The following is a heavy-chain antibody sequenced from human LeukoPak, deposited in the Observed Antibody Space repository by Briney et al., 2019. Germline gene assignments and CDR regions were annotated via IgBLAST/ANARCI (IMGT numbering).Heavy chain of an antibody. V-gene: IGHV4-4*07. D-gene: IGHD3-10*01. Sequence: SETLSLTCTVSGGSISSYYWSWIRQPAGKGLEWIGRIYTSGSTNYNPSLKSRVTMSVDTSKNQSSLKLSSVTAADTAVYYCARGYYGSGSYYGYFDYWGQGTLVTVSS. CDR3: ARGYYGSGSYYGYFDY. CDR1: GGSISSYY. J-gene: IGHJ4*02. CDR2: IYTSGST.